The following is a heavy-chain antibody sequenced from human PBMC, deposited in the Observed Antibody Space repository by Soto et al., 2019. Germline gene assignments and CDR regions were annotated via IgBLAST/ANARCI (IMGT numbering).Heavy chain of an antibody. CDR2: ISAYNGNT. D-gene: IGHD6-19*01. CDR3: AVSIAVAGYDAFDI. Sequence: ASVKVSCKASGYTFTSYGISWVRQAPGQGLEWMGWISAYNGNTNYAQKLQGRVTMTTDTSTSTAYMELRSLRSDDTAVYYCAVSIAVAGYDAFDIWGQGTMVTVS. J-gene: IGHJ3*02. V-gene: IGHV1-18*01. CDR1: GYTFTSYG.